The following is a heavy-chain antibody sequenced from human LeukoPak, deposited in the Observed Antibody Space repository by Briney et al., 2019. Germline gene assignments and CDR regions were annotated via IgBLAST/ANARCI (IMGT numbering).Heavy chain of an antibody. J-gene: IGHJ4*02. CDR2: INTNTGGT. CDR1: GYTFTDYY. CDR3: ARGSRIGDGNNYLNS. D-gene: IGHD5-24*01. V-gene: IGHV1-2*06. Sequence: ASVKVSCKSSGYTFTDYYIHWVRQAPGQGLEWMGRINTNTGGTVYALRFQGRVTITRDTARKTLYIEQSRMASDDTAVYYCARGSRIGDGNNYLNSWGQGTLLTVSS.